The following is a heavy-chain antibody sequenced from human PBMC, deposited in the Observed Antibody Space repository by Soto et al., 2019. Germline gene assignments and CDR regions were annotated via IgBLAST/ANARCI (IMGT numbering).Heavy chain of an antibody. D-gene: IGHD3-22*01. CDR1: GGSINSYY. Sequence: SETLSLTCTVSGGSINSYYWSWIRQPPGKGLEWIGYIYYSGSTNYNPSLKSRVTISVDTSKNQFSLKLSSVTAADTAVYYCARVVVVIPPGYYYAMDVWGQGTTVTVSS. CDR2: IYYSGST. V-gene: IGHV4-59*01. CDR3: ARVVVVIPPGYYYAMDV. J-gene: IGHJ6*02.